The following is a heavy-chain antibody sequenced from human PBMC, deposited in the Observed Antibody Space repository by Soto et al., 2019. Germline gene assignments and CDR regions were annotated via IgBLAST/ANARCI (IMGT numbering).Heavy chain of an antibody. CDR1: GYRFTDYW. V-gene: IGHV5-51*01. D-gene: IGHD6-13*01. J-gene: IGHJ4*02. CDR3: ARWDSNWYFFDY. CDR2: IYPGDSDT. Sequence: PGESLKISCKGSGYRFTDYWIAWVRQMPGKGLEWMGIIYPGDSDTRYSPSFQGQVTISADKSISTAYLQWSSLKASDTATYYCARWDSNWYFFDYWGQGSQVTVSS.